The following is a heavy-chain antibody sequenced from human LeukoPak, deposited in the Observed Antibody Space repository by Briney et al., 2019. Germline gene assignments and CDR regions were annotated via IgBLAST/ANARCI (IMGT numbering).Heavy chain of an antibody. D-gene: IGHD3-22*01. J-gene: IGHJ4*02. V-gene: IGHV3-7*01. CDR1: EISVSRNW. CDR3: GRKGFEVVVDY. Sequence: GGSLRLSCAASEISVSRNWMSWARQAPGKGLEWVANINRDGSEIYYVDSVRGRFTISRDNTRNSLYLQMDSLRGEDTAVYFCGRKGFEVVVDYWGQGTLVTVSS. CDR2: INRDGSEI.